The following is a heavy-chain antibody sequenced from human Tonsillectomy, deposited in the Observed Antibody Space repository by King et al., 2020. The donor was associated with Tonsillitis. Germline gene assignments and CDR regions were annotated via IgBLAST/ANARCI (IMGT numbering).Heavy chain of an antibody. D-gene: IGHD1-26*01. CDR1: GNRFTRYW. J-gene: IGHJ3*01. CDR2: IYPDDSDT. V-gene: IGHV5-51*01. Sequence: VQLVESGAEMKKPGESLQISCRDSGNRFTRYWIGWVRQMAGKGLELMGIIYPDDSDTRYSPSFQGQVTISADKSISTAYLQWPSLKASDTAICFCASSYSRPCYWGDAFDLWGQGTMVTVSS. CDR3: ASSYSRPCYWGDAFDL.